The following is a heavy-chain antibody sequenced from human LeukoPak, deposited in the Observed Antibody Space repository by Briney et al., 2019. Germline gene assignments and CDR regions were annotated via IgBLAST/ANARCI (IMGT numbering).Heavy chain of an antibody. CDR1: GYTFTNYF. D-gene: IGHD3-10*01. CDR3: ARGGYASSGRSMDV. J-gene: IGHJ6*02. CDR2: INPSGGST. V-gene: IGHV1-46*01. Sequence: AASLKVSCKTSGYTFTNYFLHCVRQAPGQGLVWMGIINPSGGSTFYAQKLQGRVTLTRDTPTSTVYMDLSSLRSEDTAIYYCARGGYASSGRSMDVWGQGTTVTVSS.